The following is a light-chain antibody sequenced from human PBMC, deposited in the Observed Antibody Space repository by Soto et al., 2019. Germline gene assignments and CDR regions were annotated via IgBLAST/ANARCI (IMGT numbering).Light chain of an antibody. CDR1: QDITNY. V-gene: IGKV1-33*01. J-gene: IGKJ4*01. Sequence: DIQMTQSPSSLSASVGDRVTITCQASQDITNYLNWYQQKPGKAPEVLIYDASNLEAGVPSRFSGSGSGTKFTYTFTNRQPEDAATYYCQQYENIPLTFGGGTKVEI. CDR2: DAS. CDR3: QQYENIPLT.